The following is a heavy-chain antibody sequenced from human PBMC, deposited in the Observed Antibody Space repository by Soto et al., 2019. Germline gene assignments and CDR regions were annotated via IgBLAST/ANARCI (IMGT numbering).Heavy chain of an antibody. CDR3: ARSSRSWHIHYLDS. CDR1: GGSISTYY. V-gene: IGHV4-59*01. D-gene: IGHD6-13*01. J-gene: IGHJ5*01. Sequence: QVQLQESGPGLVKPSETLSLTCTVSGGSISTYYWSWIRQPPGKGLEWIGYIYSSGSTNYIPSLQLRVTMTVATSKTQIALYLTPVTAADTAMYYCARSSRSWHIHYLDSWGQGTLVTVSS. CDR2: IYSSGST.